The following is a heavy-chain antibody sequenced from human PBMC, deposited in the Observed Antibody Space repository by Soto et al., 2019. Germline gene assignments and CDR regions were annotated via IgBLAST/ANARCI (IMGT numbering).Heavy chain of an antibody. CDR3: ARDSPGPIVVVPAAIRDYYYYMDV. CDR1: GGSISSGGYY. V-gene: IGHV4-31*03. D-gene: IGHD2-2*01. J-gene: IGHJ6*03. CDR2: IYYSGST. Sequence: SETLSLTCTVSGGSISSGGYYWSWIRQHPGKGLEWIGSIYYSGSTYYNPSLKSRVTISVDTSKNQFSLKLSSVTAADTAVYYCARDSPGPIVVVPAAIRDYYYYMDVWGKGTTVTVSS.